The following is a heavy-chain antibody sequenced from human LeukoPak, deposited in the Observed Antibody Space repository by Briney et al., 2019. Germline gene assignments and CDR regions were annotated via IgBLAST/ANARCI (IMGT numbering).Heavy chain of an antibody. CDR3: ARANRGYSYGDDAFDI. V-gene: IGHV3-30*03. CDR1: GLTPSSYG. CDR2: ISHDGSNK. Sequence: GRSLRLSCAASGLTPSSYGMHWVRQAPGKGLEWVAVISHDGSNKYYADSVKGRFTISRDNAKNTLYLQMDSLSVEDTAVYYCARANRGYSYGDDAFDIWGQGTMVTVSS. D-gene: IGHD5-18*01. J-gene: IGHJ3*02.